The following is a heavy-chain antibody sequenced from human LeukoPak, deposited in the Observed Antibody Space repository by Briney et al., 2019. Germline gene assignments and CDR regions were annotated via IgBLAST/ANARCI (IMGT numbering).Heavy chain of an antibody. Sequence: SETLSLTCTVSGASITSFHWTWIRQPAGKGLEWIGLIYSSGNTIYNPSLQSRVAMSVDMTKNQLSLKLSSVTAADTVMYYCARKDGDYWGQGTLVTVSS. J-gene: IGHJ4*02. CDR2: IYSSGNT. CDR3: ARKDGDY. CDR1: GASITSFH. D-gene: IGHD6-6*01. V-gene: IGHV4-4*07.